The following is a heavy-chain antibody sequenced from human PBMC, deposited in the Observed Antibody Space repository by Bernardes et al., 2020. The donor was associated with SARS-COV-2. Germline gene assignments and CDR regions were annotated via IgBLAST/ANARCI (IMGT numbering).Heavy chain of an antibody. CDR2: IIPILGIA. J-gene: IGHJ4*02. CDR3: ARDASRVDYIWGSYRQYFDY. V-gene: IGHV1-69*04. CDR1: GGTFSSYA. D-gene: IGHD3-16*02. Sequence: KVSCKASGGTFSSYAISWVRQAPGQGLEWMGRIIPILGIANYAQKFQGRVTITADKSTSTAYMELSSLRSEDTAVYYCARDASRVDYIWGSYRQYFDYWGQGTRVTVS.